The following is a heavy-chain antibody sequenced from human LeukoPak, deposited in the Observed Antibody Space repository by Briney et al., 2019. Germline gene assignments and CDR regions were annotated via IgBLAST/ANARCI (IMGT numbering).Heavy chain of an antibody. Sequence: GASVKVSCKASGGTFSSYAISWVRQAPGQGLEWMGGIIPIFGTANYAQKFQGRVTITADESTSTAYMELSSLRSEDTAVYYCASGAEWSGYYIPRLGIYGMDVWGQGTTVTVSS. CDR3: ASGAEWSGYYIPRLGIYGMDV. CDR1: GGTFSSYA. D-gene: IGHD3-3*01. J-gene: IGHJ6*02. CDR2: IIPIFGTA. V-gene: IGHV1-69*13.